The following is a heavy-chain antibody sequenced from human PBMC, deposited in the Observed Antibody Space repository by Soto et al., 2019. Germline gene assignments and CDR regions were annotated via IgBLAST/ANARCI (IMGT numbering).Heavy chain of an antibody. CDR3: VRGPNDWYGIDA. V-gene: IGHV3-74*01. CDR1: GFTFSNYW. D-gene: IGHD1-1*01. J-gene: IGHJ5*02. Sequence: EVQLVESGGGLVQPGGSLRLSCAASGFTFSNYWMHWVRLPPGKGLLWVSRINIGGSAANYAGSVESRFTVSRDDAKNTLYLQMNSMRGGGMGGYYGVRGPNDWYGIDAWGLGAPVTVSS. CDR2: INIGGSAA.